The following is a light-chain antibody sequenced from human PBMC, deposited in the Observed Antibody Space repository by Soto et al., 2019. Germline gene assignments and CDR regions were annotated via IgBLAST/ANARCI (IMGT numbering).Light chain of an antibody. J-gene: IGLJ7*01. Sequence: QSALTQPASVSGSPGQLITISCTGTSSDVGSYNLVSWYQQHPGKAPKLMIYEGSKRPSGVSNRFSGSKSGNTASLTISGLQAEDEADYYCCSYAGSSTHAVFGGGTQLTVL. V-gene: IGLV2-23*01. CDR1: SSDVGSYNL. CDR2: EGS. CDR3: CSYAGSSTHAV.